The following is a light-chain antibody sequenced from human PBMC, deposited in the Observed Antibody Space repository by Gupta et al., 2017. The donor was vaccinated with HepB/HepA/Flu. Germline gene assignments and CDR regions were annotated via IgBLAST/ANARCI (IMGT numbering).Light chain of an antibody. CDR1: WSNIGDNT. Sequence: QSVVPQPPSVSEAPRQRVTISCSGSWSNIGDNTVNWYQQLPGKAPKLLIYDDDLLPSGVSDRCSGSKSGNSASLTTRGLQSEEEADYYWAAGDDSMNGLVFGGGTKLTVL. CDR2: DDD. CDR3: AAGDDSMNGLV. J-gene: IGLJ3*02. V-gene: IGLV1-36*01.